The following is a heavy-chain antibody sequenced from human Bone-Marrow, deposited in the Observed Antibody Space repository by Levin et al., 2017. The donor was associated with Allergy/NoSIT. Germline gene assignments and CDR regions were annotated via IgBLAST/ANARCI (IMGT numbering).Heavy chain of an antibody. CDR1: GYILANYF. Sequence: GESLKISCQASGYILANYFLHWVRQAPGQGLEWMGIIDPRVGSTTYAQKFQGRVTMTRGTSTNTVYMELSSLRSDDTAVYYCARARSDFYGMDVWGQGTTVTVSS. J-gene: IGHJ6*02. CDR2: IDPRVGST. CDR3: ARARSDFYGMDV. V-gene: IGHV1-46*01.